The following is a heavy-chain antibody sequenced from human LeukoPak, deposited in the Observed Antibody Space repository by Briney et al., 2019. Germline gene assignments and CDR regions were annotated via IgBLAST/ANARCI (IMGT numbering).Heavy chain of an antibody. J-gene: IGHJ3*02. Sequence: SETLSLTCTVSGGSISSYYWSWIRQPPGKGLEWIWYIYYSGSTNYTPSLKRRVTISLDKSKNQCTLKLSAVTAADTAVYYCARPRIAAAHDAIDMWGQRTMVTVSS. CDR1: GGSISSYY. V-gene: IGHV4-59*08. CDR2: IYYSGST. D-gene: IGHD6-13*01. CDR3: ARPRIAAAHDAIDM.